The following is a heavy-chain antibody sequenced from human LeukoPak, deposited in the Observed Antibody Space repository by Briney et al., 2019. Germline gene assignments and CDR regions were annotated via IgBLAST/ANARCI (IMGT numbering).Heavy chain of an antibody. CDR3: AKGTDSGSYYVDWFDP. J-gene: IGHJ5*02. V-gene: IGHV3-23*01. CDR2: ISGSGGST. CDR1: GFTFSSCA. D-gene: IGHD1-26*01. Sequence: PGGSLRLSCAASGFTFSSCAMSWVRQAPGKGLEWVSAISGSGGSTYYADSVKGRFTISRDNSKNTLYLQRNSLRAEDTAVYYCAKGTDSGSYYVDWFDPWGQGTLVTVSS.